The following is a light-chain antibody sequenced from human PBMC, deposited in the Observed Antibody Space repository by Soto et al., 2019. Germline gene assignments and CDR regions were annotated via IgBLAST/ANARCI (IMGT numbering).Light chain of an antibody. CDR3: SSYTNTNTEL. CDR2: NVN. V-gene: IGLV2-14*03. CDR1: SSDVGGYDY. J-gene: IGLJ2*01. Sequence: QSALTQVASVSGSPGQSITISCTGTSSDVGGYDYVSWYQQHPGKAPKLMIYNVNYRPSGVSDRFSGSKSGDTASLTISGLQAEGEANYYCSSYTNTNTELFGGGTKVTVL.